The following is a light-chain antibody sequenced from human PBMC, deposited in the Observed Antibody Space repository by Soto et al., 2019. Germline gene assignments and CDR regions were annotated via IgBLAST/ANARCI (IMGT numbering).Light chain of an antibody. CDR3: QQYNNWPFLT. Sequence: EIVMTQSPATLSVSPGERVTLSCRASQSVSSNLAWYQQKPGQAPRLLIYGASTRATDIPARFSGSWSGTEFTLTISSLQSEDFAFYYCQQYNNWPFLTFGGGTKVEIK. V-gene: IGKV3-15*01. CDR2: GAS. CDR1: QSVSSN. J-gene: IGKJ4*01.